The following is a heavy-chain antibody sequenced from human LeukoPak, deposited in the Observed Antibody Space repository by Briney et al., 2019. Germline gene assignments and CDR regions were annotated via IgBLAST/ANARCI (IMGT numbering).Heavy chain of an antibody. CDR2: INPNSGGT. J-gene: IGHJ3*02. CDR3: ARDLSWGDDAFDI. D-gene: IGHD3-16*01. CDR1: GYTFTGYY. V-gene: IGHV1-2*02. Sequence: ASVKVSCKASGYTFTGYYMHWVRQAPGQGLEWMGWINPNSGGTNYAQKFQGGVTMTRDTSISTAYMELSRLRSDDTAVYYCARDLSWGDDAFDIWGQGTMVTVSS.